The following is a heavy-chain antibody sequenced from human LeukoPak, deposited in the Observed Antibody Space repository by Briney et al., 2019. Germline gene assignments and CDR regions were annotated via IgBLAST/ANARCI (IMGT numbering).Heavy chain of an antibody. CDR3: ARDSGTTGEVKFDP. Sequence: SETLSLTCTVSGGAISSSNWWSWVRQPPGKGLEWIGSNSGSTYYNPSLKSRVTISVDTSKNQFSLKLTSVTAADTAVYYCARDSGTTGEVKFDPWGQGTLVTVSS. J-gene: IGHJ5*02. V-gene: IGHV4-4*02. CDR1: GGAISSSNW. D-gene: IGHD3-10*01. CDR2: NSGST.